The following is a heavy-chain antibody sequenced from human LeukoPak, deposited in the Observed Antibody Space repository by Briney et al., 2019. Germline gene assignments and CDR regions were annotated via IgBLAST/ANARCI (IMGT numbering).Heavy chain of an antibody. CDR3: AREGYCTNGVCFEYFQH. D-gene: IGHD2-8*01. CDR1: GFTFSSYT. Sequence: GSLRLSCAASGFTFSSYTMNWVRQAPGRGLEWVSSISSSSGYIYYADSVKGRFTISRDNAKNSLYLQMNSLRAEDTAVYYCAREGYCTNGVCFEYFQHWGQGTLVTVSS. CDR2: ISSSSGYI. V-gene: IGHV3-21*01. J-gene: IGHJ1*01.